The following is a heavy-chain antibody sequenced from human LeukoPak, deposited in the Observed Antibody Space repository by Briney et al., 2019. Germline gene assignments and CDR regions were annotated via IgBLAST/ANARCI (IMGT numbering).Heavy chain of an antibody. J-gene: IGHJ4*02. CDR1: GRSIGSSSYY. Sequence: SETLSLTCTVSGRSIGSSSYYWGWIRQPPGKGLEWIGSIYYSGSTYYNPSLKSRVTISVDTSKNQFSLKLSSVTAADTAVYYCARKYSGSYSDYWGQGTLVTVSS. V-gene: IGHV4-39*01. D-gene: IGHD1-26*01. CDR3: ARKYSGSYSDY. CDR2: IYYSGST.